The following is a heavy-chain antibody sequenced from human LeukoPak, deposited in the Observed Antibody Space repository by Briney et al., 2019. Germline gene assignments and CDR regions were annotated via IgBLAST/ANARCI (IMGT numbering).Heavy chain of an antibody. J-gene: IGHJ3*02. CDR2: INWNGGIT. CDR3: ARDFVGYCSGGSCYHLAFDI. CDR1: GFTFDDYG. D-gene: IGHD2-15*01. V-gene: IGHV3-20*04. Sequence: GGSLRLSCASSGFTFDDYGMSWVRQAPGKGLELVSGINWNGGITGYADSVKGRFNISRDNAKDSLYLQMNSLRAEDTALYYCARDFVGYCSGGSCYHLAFDIWGQGTMVTVSS.